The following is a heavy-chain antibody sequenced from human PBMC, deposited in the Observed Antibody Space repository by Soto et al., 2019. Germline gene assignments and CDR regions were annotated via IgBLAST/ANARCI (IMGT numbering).Heavy chain of an antibody. Sequence: PGGSLILSCAASGFTFSSYGMSWVRQAPGKGLEWVSAISGSASSTYYADSVKGGFTISRDNSKNTLDLQMNSLIAEDTAVFYCAGGLGWVSDYWGQGTLVTVSS. D-gene: IGHD6-19*01. CDR2: ISGSASST. J-gene: IGHJ4*02. CDR3: AGGLGWVSDY. CDR1: GFTFSSYG. V-gene: IGHV3-23*01.